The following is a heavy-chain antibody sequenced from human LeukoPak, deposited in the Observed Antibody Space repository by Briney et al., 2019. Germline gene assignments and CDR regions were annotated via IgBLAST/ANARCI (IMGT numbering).Heavy chain of an antibody. CDR1: GYSFTSYW. Sequence: GESLKISCKGSGYSFTSYWIGWVRQMPGKGLEWMGIIYPGDSDTRYSPSFQGQVTISADKSISTAYLRWSSLKASDTAMYDCARSSSSKTKNAFDIWGQGTMVTVSS. CDR2: IYPGDSDT. CDR3: ARSSSSKTKNAFDI. D-gene: IGHD6-13*01. J-gene: IGHJ3*02. V-gene: IGHV5-51*01.